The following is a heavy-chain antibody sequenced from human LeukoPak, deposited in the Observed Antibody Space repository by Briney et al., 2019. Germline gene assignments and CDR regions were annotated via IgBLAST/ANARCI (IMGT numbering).Heavy chain of an antibody. CDR1: GGTFSSYA. CDR3: AREFGSSENWFDP. Sequence: SVKVSCKASGGTFSSYAISWVRQAPGQGLEWMGGIIPIFGTANYAQKFQGRVTITADESTSTAYMELSSLRSGDTAVYYCAREFGSSENWFDPWGQGTLVTVSS. J-gene: IGHJ5*02. V-gene: IGHV1-69*13. D-gene: IGHD6-13*01. CDR2: IIPIFGTA.